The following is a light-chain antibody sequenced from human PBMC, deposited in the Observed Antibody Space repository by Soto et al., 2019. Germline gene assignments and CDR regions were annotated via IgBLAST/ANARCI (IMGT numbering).Light chain of an antibody. CDR2: GAS. CDR1: HSVSSSY. Sequence: EIVLTQSPGTLSLSPGERATLSCRASHSVSSSYLAWYQQKPGQAPSLLIYGASSSATGMPVRLSGSRAGTAFTPPISRLQPEDYSVYYCHQYGSSPPITFGQGTRLEIK. V-gene: IGKV3-20*01. CDR3: HQYGSSPPIT. J-gene: IGKJ5*01.